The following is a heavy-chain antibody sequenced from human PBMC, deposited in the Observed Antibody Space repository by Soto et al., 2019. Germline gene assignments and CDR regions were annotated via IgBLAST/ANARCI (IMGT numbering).Heavy chain of an antibody. Sequence: QVQLVQSGAEVKKPGSSVKVSCKASGGTFSNYDVSWVRQAPGQGLEWMGGIIPIFATANYAQKFQGRVTITADEFTTTAYMELSSLRSDDTAVYYCATGAIRLGYCRGASCPSGFHYWGQGTLVTVSS. CDR1: GGTFSNYD. V-gene: IGHV1-69*01. D-gene: IGHD2-15*01. CDR2: IIPIFATA. J-gene: IGHJ4*02. CDR3: ATGAIRLGYCRGASCPSGFHY.